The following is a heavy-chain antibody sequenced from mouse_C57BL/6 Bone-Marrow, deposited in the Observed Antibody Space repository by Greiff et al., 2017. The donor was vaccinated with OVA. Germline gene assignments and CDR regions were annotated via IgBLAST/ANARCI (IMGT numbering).Heavy chain of an antibody. J-gene: IGHJ4*01. CDR3: ARWGYSNYDYAMDY. D-gene: IGHD2-5*01. CDR2: IDPSDSYT. V-gene: IGHV1-59*01. Sequence: QVHVKQPGAELVRPGTSVKLSCKASGYTFTSYWMHWVKQRPGQGLEWIGVIDPSDSYTNYNQKFKGKATLTVDTSSSTAYMQLSSLTSEDSAVYYCARWGYSNYDYAMDYWGQGTSVTVSS. CDR1: GYTFTSYW.